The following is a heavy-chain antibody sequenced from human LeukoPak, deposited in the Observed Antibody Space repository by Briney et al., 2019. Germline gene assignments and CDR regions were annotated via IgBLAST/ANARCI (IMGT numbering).Heavy chain of an antibody. CDR1: GGSISSSSYY. J-gene: IGHJ5*02. Sequence: SETLSLTCAVSGGSISSSSYYWGWIRQPPGKGLEWIGSIYYSGSTYYNPSLKSRVTISVDTSKNQFSLKLSSVTAADTAVYYCARARITMIRGWFDPWGQGTLVTVSS. V-gene: IGHV4-39*07. CDR3: ARARITMIRGWFDP. CDR2: IYYSGST. D-gene: IGHD3-22*01.